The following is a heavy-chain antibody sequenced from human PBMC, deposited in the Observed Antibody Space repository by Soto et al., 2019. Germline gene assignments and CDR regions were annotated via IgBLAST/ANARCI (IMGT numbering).Heavy chain of an antibody. V-gene: IGHV4-39*01. J-gene: IGHJ4*02. CDR3: VSPEGYYDSSGYTLDY. CDR2: MFYSGRT. Sequence: QVQLQESGPGLVNPSETLSLTCTVSGDSISSSTYYWGWIRQPPGKGLEWIGSMFYSGRTYYNPYLKSRVTLSINTSKNQFSLKLNSVTAADTAVYYCVSPEGYYDSSGYTLDYWGQGTLVTVSS. CDR1: GDSISSSTYY. D-gene: IGHD3-22*01.